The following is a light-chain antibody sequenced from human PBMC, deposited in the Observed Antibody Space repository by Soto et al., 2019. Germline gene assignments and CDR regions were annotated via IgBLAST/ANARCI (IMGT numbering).Light chain of an antibody. Sequence: EIVLTQSPATLSLSPGERATLSCRASQSVSTNFAWYQQRPGQAPRLLIYGASTRATGIPARFSGSGSGTEFTLSIGSLQSEDFAVYYCQQYNDWPPTFGQGTKVDIK. J-gene: IGKJ1*01. CDR1: QSVSTN. CDR2: GAS. V-gene: IGKV3-15*01. CDR3: QQYNDWPPT.